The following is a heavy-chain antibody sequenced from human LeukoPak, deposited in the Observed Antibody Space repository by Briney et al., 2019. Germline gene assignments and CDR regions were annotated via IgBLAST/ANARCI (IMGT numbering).Heavy chain of an antibody. CDR3: AREYGSGTYYNFDY. Sequence: SETLSLTCTVSGGSLSSNYWSWIRQPPGKGLEWVGYIYYSGSTNYNPSLQSRVTMSVDTSKKQFSLKLTSVTAADTAVYYCAREYGSGTYYNFDYWGQGTLVTVSS. V-gene: IGHV4-59*01. CDR1: GGSLSSNY. D-gene: IGHD3-10*01. J-gene: IGHJ4*02. CDR2: IYYSGST.